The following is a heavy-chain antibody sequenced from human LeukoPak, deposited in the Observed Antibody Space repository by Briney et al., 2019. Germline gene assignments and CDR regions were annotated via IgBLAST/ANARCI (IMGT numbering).Heavy chain of an antibody. CDR1: GITFSSYS. J-gene: IGHJ3*02. CDR3: AREDPRDGYNLGAFDI. Sequence: GGSLRLSCAASGITFSSYSMNWVRQAPGKGLEWVSSTSSSSTYKYYADSVKGRFTISRDNAKSSLFLQMNSLRAEDTAVYYCAREDPRDGYNLGAFDIWGQGTMVTVSS. V-gene: IGHV3-21*01. D-gene: IGHD5-24*01. CDR2: TSSSSTYK.